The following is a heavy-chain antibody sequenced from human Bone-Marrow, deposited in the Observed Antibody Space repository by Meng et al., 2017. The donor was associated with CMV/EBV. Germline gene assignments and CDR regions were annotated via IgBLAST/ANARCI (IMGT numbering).Heavy chain of an antibody. CDR1: GFTFSSYS. Sequence: GGSLRLSCAASGFTFSSYSMNWVRQAAGKGLEWVSSISSSSSYIYDADSVTGRFTISRDNAKNSLYLQMNSLRGEDTAVYYCARESGDYDFWSGYYTVGDYYGMDVWGQGTTVTVSS. J-gene: IGHJ6*02. V-gene: IGHV3-21*01. CDR3: ARESGDYDFWSGYYTVGDYYGMDV. D-gene: IGHD3-3*01. CDR2: ISSSSSYI.